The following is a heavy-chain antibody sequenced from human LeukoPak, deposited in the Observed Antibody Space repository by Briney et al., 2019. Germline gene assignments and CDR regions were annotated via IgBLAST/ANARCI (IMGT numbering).Heavy chain of an antibody. V-gene: IGHV1-46*01. J-gene: IGHJ4*02. CDR3: ARAAGEQHFDH. Sequence: RASVKVSCKASGLTFTGYFIHWVRQAPGQGPEWIGIINPHGDRANYAQKFQGRVTMTRDTPTNTVYMELSSLRSEDTAVYYCARAAGEQHFDHWGQGTLVTVS. CDR2: INPHGDRA. CDR1: GLTFTGYF. D-gene: IGHD3-10*01.